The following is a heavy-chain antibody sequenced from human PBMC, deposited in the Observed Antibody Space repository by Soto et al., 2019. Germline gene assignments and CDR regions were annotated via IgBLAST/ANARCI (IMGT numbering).Heavy chain of an antibody. Sequence: PSQPLPLTCTVSGGSVSSGSYYWSWIRQPPGKGLEWIGYIYYSGSTNYNPSLKSRVTISVDTSKNQFSLKLSSVTAADTAVYYCARAQYYYDSSGPSPFDYWGQGTLVTVSS. CDR3: ARAQYYYDSSGPSPFDY. D-gene: IGHD3-22*01. CDR1: GGSVSSGSYY. J-gene: IGHJ4*02. CDR2: IYYSGST. V-gene: IGHV4-61*01.